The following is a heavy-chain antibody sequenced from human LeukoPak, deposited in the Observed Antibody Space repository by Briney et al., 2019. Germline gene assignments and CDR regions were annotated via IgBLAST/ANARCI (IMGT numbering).Heavy chain of an antibody. J-gene: IGHJ4*02. CDR3: VADPINFDF. V-gene: IGHV4-39*07. CDR1: GGSISSSSYY. CDR2: IYYSGST. Sequence: SETLSLTCTVSGGSISSSSYYWGWIRQPPGKGLEWIGSIYYSGSTYYNPSLKSRVTISVDTSKNQFSLKLNSVTAADTAVYYCVADPINFDFWGQGALVTVSS.